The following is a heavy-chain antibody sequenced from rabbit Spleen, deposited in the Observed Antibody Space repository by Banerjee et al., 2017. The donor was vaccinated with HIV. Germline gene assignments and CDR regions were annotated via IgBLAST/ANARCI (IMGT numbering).Heavy chain of an antibody. CDR2: IDSGSSGFT. D-gene: IGHD1-1*01. CDR3: ARDTSSSFSSYGMDL. CDR1: GVSFSFSSY. V-gene: IGHV1S45*01. J-gene: IGHJ6*01. Sequence: QEQLEESGGDLVKPGASLTLTCTASGVSFSFSSYMCWVRQALGKGLEWIACIDSGSSGFTYFATWAIGRFTCSKPSSTTVTLQMTRLTAADTATYFCARDTSSSFSSYGMDLWGQGTLVTVS.